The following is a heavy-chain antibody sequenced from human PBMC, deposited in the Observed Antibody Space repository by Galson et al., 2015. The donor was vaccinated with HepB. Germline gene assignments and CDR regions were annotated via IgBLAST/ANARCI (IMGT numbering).Heavy chain of an antibody. CDR2: ISYDGSNK. V-gene: IGHV3-30*04. Sequence: LRLSCAASGFTFSSYAMHWVRQAPGKGLEWVAVISYDGSNKYYADSVKGRFTISRDNSKNTLYLQMNSLRAEDTAVYYCARARGYSGYDFRRMAFDIWAKGQWSPSLQ. CDR3: ARARGYSGYDFRRMAFDI. D-gene: IGHD5-12*01. J-gene: IGHJ3*02. CDR1: GFTFSSYA.